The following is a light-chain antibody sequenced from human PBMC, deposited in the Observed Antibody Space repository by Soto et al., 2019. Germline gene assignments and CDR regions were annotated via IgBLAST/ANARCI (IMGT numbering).Light chain of an antibody. CDR2: EVT. J-gene: IGLJ3*02. CDR1: SSDVGAYKY. V-gene: IGLV2-8*01. CDR3: TSYVGNDIWV. Sequence: QSALTQPPSASGSPGHSVTISCTGTSSDVGAYKYVSWYQQYPGKAPKLMIYEVTKRPSGVPDRFSGSKSGNTASLTVSGLQAEYEADYYCTSYVGNDIWVFGGGTKLTVL.